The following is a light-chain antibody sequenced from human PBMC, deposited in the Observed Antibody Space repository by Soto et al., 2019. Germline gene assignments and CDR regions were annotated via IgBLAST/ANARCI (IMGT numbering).Light chain of an antibody. CDR3: QVWDSSSDHNYV. CDR2: YDS. V-gene: IGLV3-21*04. CDR1: KIGSKS. Sequence: SYELTQPPSVSVAPGKTARITCGGNKIGSKSVHWYQQKPGQAPVLVIYYDSDRPSGIPERFSGSNSGNTATLTISRVEAGDEADYYCQVWDSSSDHNYVFGTGTKVTVL. J-gene: IGLJ1*01.